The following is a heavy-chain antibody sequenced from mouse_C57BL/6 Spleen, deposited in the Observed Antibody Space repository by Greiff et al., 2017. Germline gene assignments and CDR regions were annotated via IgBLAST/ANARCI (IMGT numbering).Heavy chain of an antibody. V-gene: IGHV1-52*01. CDR3: VRGGYDGGWDD. CDR1: GYTFTSYW. J-gene: IGHJ4*01. Sequence: VQLQQPGAELVRPGSSVKLSCKASGYTFTSYWMHWVKQRPIQGLEWIGNIDPSDSETHYNQKFKDKATLTVDKSSSTADMQLSSLTSEDSAVYYCVRGGYDGGWDDWGQGTSVTVSS. CDR2: IDPSDSET. D-gene: IGHD2-2*01.